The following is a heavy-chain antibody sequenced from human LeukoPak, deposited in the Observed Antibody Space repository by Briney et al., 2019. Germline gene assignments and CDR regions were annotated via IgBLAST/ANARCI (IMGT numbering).Heavy chain of an antibody. J-gene: IGHJ4*02. Sequence: GGSLRLSCAASGFTFSYYGMHWVRQAPGKGLEWVAFIRYDGNDKFYAESVKGRFTISRDTSRNTLYLQMNSLRPEDTAVYYCAKGGYYYDSSADYWGQGTLVTVSS. D-gene: IGHD3-22*01. CDR2: IRYDGNDK. CDR3: AKGGYYYDSSADY. CDR1: GFTFSYYG. V-gene: IGHV3-30*02.